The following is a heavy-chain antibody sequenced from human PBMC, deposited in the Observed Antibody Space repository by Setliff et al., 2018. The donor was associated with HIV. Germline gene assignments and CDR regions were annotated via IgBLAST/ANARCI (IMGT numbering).Heavy chain of an antibody. D-gene: IGHD2-15*01. CDR3: ARGVPGICSGGTCYLED. CDR1: GFTFSSYG. Sequence: PGGSLRLSCAASGFTFSSYGMHWVRQAPGKGLEWVTFIRHDGINEDYRDSVKGRFSVSRDNSKNTVFLQMNSLRVEDTALYYCARGVPGICSGGTCYLEDWGQGALVTVSS. J-gene: IGHJ4*02. CDR2: IRHDGINE. V-gene: IGHV3-30*02.